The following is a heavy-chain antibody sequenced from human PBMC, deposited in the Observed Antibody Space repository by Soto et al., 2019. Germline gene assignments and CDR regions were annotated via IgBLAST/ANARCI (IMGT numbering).Heavy chain of an antibody. J-gene: IGHJ6*02. Sequence: QRNGLEWVSAISGSGGSTYYADSVKGRFTISRDNSKNTLYLQMNSLRAEDTAVYYCAKDIGLQVDGPDYYYGMAVWGHGTTVPVSS. CDR3: AKDIGLQVDGPDYYYGMAV. V-gene: IGHV3-23*01. D-gene: IGHD1-1*01. CDR2: ISGSGGST.